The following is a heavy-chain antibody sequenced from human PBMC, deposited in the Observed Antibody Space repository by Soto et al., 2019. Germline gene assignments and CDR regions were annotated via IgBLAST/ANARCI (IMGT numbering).Heavy chain of an antibody. J-gene: IGHJ5*02. CDR2: ISSSSSTI. V-gene: IGHV3-48*01. CDR3: AREDDNLNWFDP. CDR1: GFTFSSYS. D-gene: IGHD1-1*01. Sequence: EVQLVESGGGLVQPGGSPRLSCAASGFTFSSYSMNWVRQAPGKGLEWGSYISSSSSTIYYADSVKGRFTISRDNAKNSLYLQMNSLRAEDTAVYYCAREDDNLNWFDPWCQGTLVTVSS.